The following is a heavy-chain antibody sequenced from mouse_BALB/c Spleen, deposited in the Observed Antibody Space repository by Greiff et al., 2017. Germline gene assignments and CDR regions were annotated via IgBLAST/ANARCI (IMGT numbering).Heavy chain of an antibody. D-gene: IGHD2-2*01. CDR1: GYTFTSYW. J-gene: IGHJ3*01. CDR2: INPSTGYT. V-gene: IGHV1-7*01. Sequence: QVHVKQSGAELAKPGASVKMSCKASGYTFTSYWMHWVKQRPGQGLEWIGYINPSTGYTEYNQKFKDKATLTADKSSSTAYMQLSSLTSEDSAVYYCARDYGYHTCAYWGQGTLVTVSA. CDR3: ARDYGYHTCAY.